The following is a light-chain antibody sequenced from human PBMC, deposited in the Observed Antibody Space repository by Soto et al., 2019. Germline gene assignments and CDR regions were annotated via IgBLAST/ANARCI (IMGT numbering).Light chain of an antibody. CDR1: QSVSTS. Sequence: EIVLTQSPGTLSLSAGERATLSCRASQSVSTSLAWYQQKPGQAPRLVIYGAPSRAAGIPDRFSGSGSGTDFTLTISRLEPEDFAVYYCQQYGSSPLLTFGGGTKVDI. CDR2: GAP. V-gene: IGKV3-20*01. CDR3: QQYGSSPLLT. J-gene: IGKJ4*01.